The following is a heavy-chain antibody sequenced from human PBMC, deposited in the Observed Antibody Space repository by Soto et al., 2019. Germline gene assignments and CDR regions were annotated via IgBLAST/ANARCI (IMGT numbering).Heavy chain of an antibody. CDR2: ISAYNGNT. CDR1: GYTFTSYG. Sequence: QVQLVQSGAEVKKPGASVKVSCKASGYTFTSYGISWVRQAPGQGLEWMGWISAYNGNTNYAQKLQGRVTMTTDTATSTAYMELRSLRSDDTAVYYCARVRWGGGYGVTHYFDYWGQGTLVTVSS. J-gene: IGHJ4*02. D-gene: IGHD4-17*01. V-gene: IGHV1-18*01. CDR3: ARVRWGGGYGVTHYFDY.